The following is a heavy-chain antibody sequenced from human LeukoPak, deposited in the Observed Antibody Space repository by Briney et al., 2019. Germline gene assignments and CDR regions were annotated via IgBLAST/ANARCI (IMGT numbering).Heavy chain of an antibody. CDR3: ARGGVPGQQLDY. CDR1: GYRFTAHF. V-gene: IGHV1-2*02. J-gene: IGHJ4*02. CDR2: INPNDGGT. D-gene: IGHD6-13*01. Sequence: SVKVSCKTSGYRFTAHFMYGVRQAPGQGLEWMGWINPNDGGTNYAQKFQGRVTLTRDTTFTTTYMDVTRLTSDDTAVYYCARGGVPGQQLDYWGPGTLVTVSS.